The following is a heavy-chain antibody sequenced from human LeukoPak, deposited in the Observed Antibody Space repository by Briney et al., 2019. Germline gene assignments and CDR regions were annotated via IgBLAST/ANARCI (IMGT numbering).Heavy chain of an antibody. V-gene: IGHV3-48*02. Sequence: GGSLRLSCVASGFTLSSYSMNWVRQAPGKGLEWVSYISDTGSTIAYADSVKGRFTMSRDEAKNSLHLQMNSLRDEDTAGYYCTRRFDSWGQGVLVTVSS. J-gene: IGHJ4*02. CDR3: TRRFDS. CDR1: GFTLSSYS. CDR2: ISDTGSTI.